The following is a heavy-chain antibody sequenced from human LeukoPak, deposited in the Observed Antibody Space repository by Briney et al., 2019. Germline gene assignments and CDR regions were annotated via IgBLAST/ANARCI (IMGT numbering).Heavy chain of an antibody. CDR1: GFTFSSYW. CDR2: INSDGSST. Sequence: GGSLRLSCAASGFTFSSYWMHWVRQAPGKGLVWVSRINSDGSSTSYADSVKGRFTISRDNARNTLYLQMNSLRAEDTAVYYCARDPGLLLWFGELSSDAFNIWGQGTMVTVSS. J-gene: IGHJ3*02. D-gene: IGHD3-10*01. CDR3: ARDPGLLLWFGELSSDAFNI. V-gene: IGHV3-74*01.